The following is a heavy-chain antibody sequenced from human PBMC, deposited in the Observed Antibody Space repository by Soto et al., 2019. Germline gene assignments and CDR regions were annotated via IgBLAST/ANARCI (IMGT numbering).Heavy chain of an antibody. D-gene: IGHD2-15*01. J-gene: IGHJ5*02. Sequence: ASVKVSCKASGYTFTSYGISWVRQAPGQGLEWMGWISAYNGNTNYAQKLQGRVTMTTDTSTSTANMVLRNLRCDDTAVYYCARDLGYCSGGICRNWFDPWGQGTLVTVPQ. CDR2: ISAYNGNT. V-gene: IGHV1-18*04. CDR1: GYTFTSYG. CDR3: ARDLGYCSGGICRNWFDP.